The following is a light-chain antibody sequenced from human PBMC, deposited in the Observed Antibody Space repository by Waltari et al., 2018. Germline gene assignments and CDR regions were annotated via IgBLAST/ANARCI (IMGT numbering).Light chain of an antibody. Sequence: QSVLTQPPSASGTPGQRVTISCGGSSSNVDTATVSWYQQLPGTTPKLLIYNDDQRPSGVPDRFSGSKSGTSASLTISGLQAEDEADYYCSSYTSSSTVVFGGGTKLTVL. J-gene: IGLJ3*02. CDR1: SSNVDTAT. CDR3: SSYTSSSTVV. V-gene: IGLV1-44*01. CDR2: NDD.